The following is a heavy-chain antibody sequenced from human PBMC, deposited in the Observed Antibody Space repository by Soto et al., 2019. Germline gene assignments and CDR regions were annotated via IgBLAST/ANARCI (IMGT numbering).Heavy chain of an antibody. V-gene: IGHV1-69*13. CDR3: ARLQNYDFWSGYSNKRDY. Sequence: SVKVSCKASGGTFSSYAISWVRQAPGQGLEWMGGIIPIFGTANYAQKFQGRVTITADESTSTAYMELSGLRSEDTAVYYCARLQNYDFWSGYSNKRDYWGQGTLVTVSS. CDR2: IIPIFGTA. D-gene: IGHD3-3*01. CDR1: GGTFSSYA. J-gene: IGHJ4*02.